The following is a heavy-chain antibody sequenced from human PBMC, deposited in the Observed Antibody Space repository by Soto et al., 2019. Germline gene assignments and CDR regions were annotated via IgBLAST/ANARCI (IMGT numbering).Heavy chain of an antibody. V-gene: IGHV4-59*01. J-gene: IGHJ5*02. CDR2: IYYSGST. D-gene: IGHD2-15*01. CDR3: ARGGKDLNNWFDP. CDR1: GCSISSYY. Sequence: SDTLSLTCTVSGCSISSYYWSWIRQPPGKGLEWIGYIYYSGSTNYNPSLKSRVTISVDTSKNQFSLKLSSVTAADTAVYYCARGGKDLNNWFDPWGQGTLVTVS.